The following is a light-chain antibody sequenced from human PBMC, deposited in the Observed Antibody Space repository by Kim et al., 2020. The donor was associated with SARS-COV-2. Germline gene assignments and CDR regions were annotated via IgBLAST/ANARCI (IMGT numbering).Light chain of an antibody. Sequence: SYELTQPPSVSVAPGKTASIPCGGINIESKGVHWYQLKPGQAPVMVMDYDSDRPSGIPERFSGSNSGSSATLTISRVEAGDEAEYYCQVWDSGADRHVFG. CDR2: YDS. CDR3: QVWDSGADRHV. CDR1: NIESKG. V-gene: IGLV3-21*04. J-gene: IGLJ3*02.